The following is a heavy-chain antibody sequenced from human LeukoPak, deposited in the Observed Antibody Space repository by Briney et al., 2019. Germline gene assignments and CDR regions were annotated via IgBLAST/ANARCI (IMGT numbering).Heavy chain of an antibody. CDR1: GFTFSNSS. J-gene: IGHJ4*02. CDR3: ASERYNWNYAFDY. CDR2: ISSGSSYI. V-gene: IGHV3-21*01. D-gene: IGHD1-7*01. Sequence: GGSLRLSCAASGFTFSNSSMNWVRQAPGKGLEWVSSISSGSSYIYYADPLKGRFTVSRDNAKNSLYLQMNSLRAEDTAVYYCASERYNWNYAFDYWGQGILVTVSS.